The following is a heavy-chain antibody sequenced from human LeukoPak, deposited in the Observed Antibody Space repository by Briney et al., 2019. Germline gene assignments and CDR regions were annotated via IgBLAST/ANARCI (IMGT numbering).Heavy chain of an antibody. CDR2: ISSSGSTI. CDR1: GFTFRSYE. D-gene: IGHD4-11*01. J-gene: IGHJ6*04. CDR3: ASPRGVTTDYYYYGMDV. V-gene: IGHV3-48*03. Sequence: GGSLRLSCAASGFTFRSYEMNWVRQAPGKGLVWVSYISSSGSTIYYADSVKGRFTIFRDNAKNSLYLQMNSLRAEDTAVYYCASPRGVTTDYYYYGMDVWGKGTTVTVSS.